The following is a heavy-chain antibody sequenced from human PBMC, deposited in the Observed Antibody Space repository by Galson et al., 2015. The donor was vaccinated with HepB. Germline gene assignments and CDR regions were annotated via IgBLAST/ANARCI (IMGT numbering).Heavy chain of an antibody. Sequence: SLRLSCAASGFTFSSYGMHWVRQAPGKGLEWVAFIRYDGGNKYYADSVKGRFTISRDNSKNTLYLQMNSLRAEDTAVYYRAKGHGYSYGSDYWGQGTLVTVSS. J-gene: IGHJ4*02. CDR1: GFTFSSYG. D-gene: IGHD5-18*01. V-gene: IGHV3-30*02. CDR2: IRYDGGNK. CDR3: AKGHGYSYGSDY.